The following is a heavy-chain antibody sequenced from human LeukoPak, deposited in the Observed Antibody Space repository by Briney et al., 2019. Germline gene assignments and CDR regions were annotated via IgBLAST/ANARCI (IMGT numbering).Heavy chain of an antibody. Sequence: PGGSLRLSCAASGFTFSSYGMHWVRQAPGKGVEWVAVIWYDGSNKYYADSVKGRFTISRDNSKNTLYLQMNSLRAEDTAVYYCARVVIPNYYYHGMDVWGQGTTVTVSS. J-gene: IGHJ6*02. D-gene: IGHD3-16*02. CDR1: GFTFSSYG. CDR2: IWYDGSNK. CDR3: ARVVIPNYYYHGMDV. V-gene: IGHV3-33*01.